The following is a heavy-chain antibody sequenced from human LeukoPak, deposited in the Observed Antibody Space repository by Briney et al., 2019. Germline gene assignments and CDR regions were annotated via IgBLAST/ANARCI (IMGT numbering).Heavy chain of an antibody. CDR3: AKDKRRAYGDFDY. Sequence: PGGSLRLSCAASGFTFSSYAMSWVRQAPGKGLEWVSAIGGSGGSAYYADSVKGRFTISRDNSKNTLYLQMNSLRAEDTAVYYCAKDKRRAYGDFDYWGQGTLVTVSS. CDR1: GFTFSSYA. D-gene: IGHD4-17*01. J-gene: IGHJ4*02. CDR2: IGGSGGSA. V-gene: IGHV3-23*01.